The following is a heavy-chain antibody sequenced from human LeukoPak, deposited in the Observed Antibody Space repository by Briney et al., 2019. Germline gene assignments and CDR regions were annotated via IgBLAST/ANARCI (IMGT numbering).Heavy chain of an antibody. D-gene: IGHD5-12*01. CDR1: GYIFTSYG. CDR3: ARDNNPDIVATPGY. Sequence: ASVKVSCKASGYIFTSYGINWVRQAPGQGLEWMGWINTYNGNTNYAQKLQGRVTMTTDTSTSTAYMELRSLRSDDTAVYYCARDNNPDIVATPGYWGQGTLVTVSS. J-gene: IGHJ4*02. V-gene: IGHV1-18*01. CDR2: INTYNGNT.